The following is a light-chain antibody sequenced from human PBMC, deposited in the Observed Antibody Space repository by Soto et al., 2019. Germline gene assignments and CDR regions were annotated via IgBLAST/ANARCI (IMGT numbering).Light chain of an antibody. CDR1: QSISSH. CDR3: KQSYSNSIT. CDR2: AAS. V-gene: IGKV1-39*01. Sequence: DIQMTQSPSSLSASIGDRVTITCRASQSISSHLYWFQQKPGQAPKLLIYAASSLQSGVPSRFRGSGSGTDFTLTIRSLQSEDFATYYCKQSYSNSITFGQGTRLEIK. J-gene: IGKJ5*01.